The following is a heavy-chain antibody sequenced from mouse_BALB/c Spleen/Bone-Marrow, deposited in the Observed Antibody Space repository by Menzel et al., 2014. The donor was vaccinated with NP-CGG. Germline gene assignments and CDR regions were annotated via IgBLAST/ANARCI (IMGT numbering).Heavy chain of an antibody. V-gene: IGHV5-17*02. D-gene: IGHD1-1*01. CDR2: ISSGSSTI. Sequence: EVQAVESGGGLVQPGGSRKLSCAASGFTFSSFGMHWVRQAPEKGLEWVAYISSGSSTIYYADTVKGRFTTSRDNPKNTLFLQMTSLRSEDTAMYYCARGNYGFSFYYAMDYWGQGTSVTVSS. CDR3: ARGNYGFSFYYAMDY. CDR1: GFTFSSFG. J-gene: IGHJ4*01.